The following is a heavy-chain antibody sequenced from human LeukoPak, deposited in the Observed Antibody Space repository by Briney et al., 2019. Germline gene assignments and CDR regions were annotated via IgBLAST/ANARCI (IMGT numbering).Heavy chain of an antibody. CDR3: ARTREYSSTWFFPPFDP. CDR2: INPNSGRT. CDR1: RYTFTGYY. Sequence: ASVKVSCKASRYTFTGYYMNWVRQAPGQGLEWMGWINPNSGRTNYAHNFQGRGTLTRDPSISTAYMELTGLTSNDTGVYYCARTREYSSTWFFPPFDPWGQGTLVTVSS. D-gene: IGHD6-13*01. J-gene: IGHJ5*02. V-gene: IGHV1-2*02.